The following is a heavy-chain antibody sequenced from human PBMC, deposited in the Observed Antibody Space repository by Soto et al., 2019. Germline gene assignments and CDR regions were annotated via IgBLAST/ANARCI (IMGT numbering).Heavy chain of an antibody. CDR3: ARDRYYDSSGLNWFDP. V-gene: IGHV1-69*04. D-gene: IGHD3-22*01. CDR2: IIPVLGIA. Sequence: SVKVSCKASGGTFSSYPISWVRQAPGQGLEWMGRIIPVLGIANYAQKFQGRVTITADKSTSTAYMELTSLRSEDTAVYYCARDRYYDSSGLNWFDPWGQGTLVTVSS. CDR1: GGTFSSYP. J-gene: IGHJ5*02.